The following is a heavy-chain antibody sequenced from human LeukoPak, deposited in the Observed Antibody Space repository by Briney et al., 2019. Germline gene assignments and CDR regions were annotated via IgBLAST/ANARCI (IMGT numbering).Heavy chain of an antibody. Sequence: GGPLRLSCAASGFTFSSYAMSWVRHAPGKGLELVSAISGSGGSTYYADSVKGRFTISRDNSKNTLYLQMNSLRAEDTAVYYCAKGASSTTRRWFDPWGQGTLVTVSS. D-gene: IGHD6-13*01. V-gene: IGHV3-23*01. CDR2: ISGSGGST. CDR1: GFTFSSYA. CDR3: AKGASSTTRRWFDP. J-gene: IGHJ5*02.